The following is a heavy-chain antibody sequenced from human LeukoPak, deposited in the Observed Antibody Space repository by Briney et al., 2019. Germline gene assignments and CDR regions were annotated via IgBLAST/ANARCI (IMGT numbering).Heavy chain of an antibody. CDR3: ARQREDCGGDCYLDY. CDR2: IYYSGST. Sequence: SETLSLTCTVSGGSITSSSYYWGWIRQPPGKGLGWIGSIYYSGSTYYNPSLKSRVTISVDTSKNQFSLKLSSVTAADTAVYYCARQREDCGGDCYLDYWGQGTLVTVSS. J-gene: IGHJ4*02. CDR1: GGSITSSSYY. D-gene: IGHD2-21*02. V-gene: IGHV4-39*01.